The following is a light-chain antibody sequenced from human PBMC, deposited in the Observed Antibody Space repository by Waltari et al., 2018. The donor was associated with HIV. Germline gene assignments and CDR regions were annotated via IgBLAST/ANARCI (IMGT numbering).Light chain of an antibody. CDR2: QDS. CDR3: QAWDSSTARV. J-gene: IGLJ2*01. CDR1: TLGYQS. V-gene: IGLV3-1*01. Sequence: SYELTQPPSVSVSPGQTASIPCSAATLGYQSACWCPQKHGQSPVLVIYQDSKRPEGIPERFAGSNSGNTATLTISGTQAMDEADYYCQAWDSSTARVFGGGTKLTVL.